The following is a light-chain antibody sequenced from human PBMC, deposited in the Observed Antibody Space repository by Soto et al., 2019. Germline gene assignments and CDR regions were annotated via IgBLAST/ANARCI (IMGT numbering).Light chain of an antibody. CDR1: SSDVGGYNY. CDR3: NSYAGSNNWV. V-gene: IGLV2-8*01. CDR2: EVS. Sequence: QSALTQPPCASGSPGQSVTISCSGTSSDVGGYNYVSWYQQHPGKAPKLMIYEVSKRPSGVPDRFSGSKSGNTASLTVSGLQAEDEADYYCNSYAGSNNWVFGGGTKLTV. J-gene: IGLJ3*02.